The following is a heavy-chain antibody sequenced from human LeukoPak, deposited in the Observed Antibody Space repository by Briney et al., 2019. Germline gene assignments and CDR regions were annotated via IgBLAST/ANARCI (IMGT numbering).Heavy chain of an antibody. D-gene: IGHD3-16*01. V-gene: IGHV3-7*03. CDR3: ARGGGLDV. CDR2: INHNGNVN. Sequence: GGSLRLSCAASGFTFSSYWMNWARQAPGKGLGWVASINHNGNVNYYVDSVKGRFTISRDNAKNSLYLQMSNLRAEDTAVYFCARGGGLDVWGQGATVTVSS. J-gene: IGHJ6*02. CDR1: GFTFSSYW.